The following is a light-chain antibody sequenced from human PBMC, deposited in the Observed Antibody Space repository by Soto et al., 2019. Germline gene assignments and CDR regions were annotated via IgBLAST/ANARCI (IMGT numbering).Light chain of an antibody. J-gene: IGLJ2*01. Sequence: QSALTQPASVSGSPGQSITISCTGTFSDIGTYNCVSWYRFHPDEVPKLIIYEVTNRPSGVSDRFSGSKSGDAATLTISGLRPEDESLYFCSSYSSTDALLVFGGGTKVTVL. CDR1: FSDIGTYNC. V-gene: IGLV2-14*01. CDR2: EVT. CDR3: SSYSSTDALLV.